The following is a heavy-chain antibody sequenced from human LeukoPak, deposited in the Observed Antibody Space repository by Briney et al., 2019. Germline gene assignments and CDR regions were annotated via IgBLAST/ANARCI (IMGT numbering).Heavy chain of an antibody. Sequence: SETLSLTCTVSGGSISSYFWSWLRQPPGKGLEYLGFVYYSGNTNYNPSLKSRVTILVDTSRNQFSLKLSSVTAADTALYYCARGGIPDYWGQGILVTVSS. D-gene: IGHD2-21*01. CDR1: GGSISSYF. CDR2: VYYSGNT. J-gene: IGHJ4*02. CDR3: ARGGIPDY. V-gene: IGHV4-59*08.